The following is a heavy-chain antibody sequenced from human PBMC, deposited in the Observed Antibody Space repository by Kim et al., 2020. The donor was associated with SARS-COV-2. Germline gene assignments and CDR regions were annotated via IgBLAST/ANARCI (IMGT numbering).Heavy chain of an antibody. CDR2: ISSSSSYI. Sequence: GGSLRLSCAASGFTFSSYSMNWVRQAPGKGLEWVSSISSSSSYIYYADSVKGRFTISRDNAKNSLYLQMNSLRAEDTAVYYCASGTAAAEARTFDIWGQGTMVTVSS. CDR3: ASGTAAAEARTFDI. V-gene: IGHV3-21*01. J-gene: IGHJ3*02. D-gene: IGHD6-13*01. CDR1: GFTFSSYS.